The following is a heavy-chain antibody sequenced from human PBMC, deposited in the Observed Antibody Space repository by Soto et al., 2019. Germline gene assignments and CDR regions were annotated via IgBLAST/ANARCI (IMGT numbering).Heavy chain of an antibody. Sequence: GGSLRLSCAASGFTFSSYWMTWVRQAPGKGLEWVANIKQDGSEKYYVDSVKGRFTISRDNAKNSLYLQMNSLRAEDSAVYYCARDPPATRHGMDVWGQGTTVTISS. CDR1: GFTFSSYW. CDR2: IKQDGSEK. V-gene: IGHV3-7*01. CDR3: ARDPPATRHGMDV. J-gene: IGHJ6*02.